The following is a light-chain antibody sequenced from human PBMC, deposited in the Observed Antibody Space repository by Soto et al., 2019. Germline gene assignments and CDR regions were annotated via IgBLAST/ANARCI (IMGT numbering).Light chain of an antibody. CDR3: PQRSKGPLT. J-gene: IGKJ5*01. Sequence: EIVLTQSPATLSLSPGERVPLSCMASQSVISYFAWYQQKPGQAPRLLIYDASNRATGIPARFSGSGSGTDFTLTISSLEPEDFAVYDCPQRSKGPLTFRQGTRLEIK. CDR2: DAS. V-gene: IGKV3-11*01. CDR1: QSVISY.